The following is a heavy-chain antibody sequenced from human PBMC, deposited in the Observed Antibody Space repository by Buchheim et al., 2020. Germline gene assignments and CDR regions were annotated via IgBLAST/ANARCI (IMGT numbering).Heavy chain of an antibody. CDR1: GFTFSSYW. J-gene: IGHJ5*02. D-gene: IGHD3-10*01. CDR2: IKQDGSEK. Sequence: EVQLVESGGGLVQPGESLRLSCAASGFTFSSYWMSWVRQAPGKGLEWVANIKQDGSEKYYVDSVKGRFTISRDNAKNSLYLQMNSLRAEDTAVYYCARDNRGVRGVRANWFDPWGQGTL. V-gene: IGHV3-7*01. CDR3: ARDNRGVRGVRANWFDP.